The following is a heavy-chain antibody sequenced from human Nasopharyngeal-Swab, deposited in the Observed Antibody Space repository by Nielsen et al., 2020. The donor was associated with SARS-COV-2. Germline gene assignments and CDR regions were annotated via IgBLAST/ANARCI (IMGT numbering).Heavy chain of an antibody. CDR3: ARVFEAAAGLDY. CDR1: GGSISSGDYY. V-gene: IGHV4-30-4*01. CDR2: IYYSGST. Sequence: SETLSLTCTVSGGSISSGDYYWSWIRQPSGKGLEWIGYIYYSGSTYYNPSLKSRVTISVDTSKNQFSLKLSSVTAADTAVYYCARVFEAAAGLDYWGQGTLVTVSS. D-gene: IGHD6-13*01. J-gene: IGHJ4*02.